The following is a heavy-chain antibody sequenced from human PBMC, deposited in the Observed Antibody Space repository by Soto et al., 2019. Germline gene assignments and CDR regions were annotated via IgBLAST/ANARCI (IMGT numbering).Heavy chain of an antibody. D-gene: IGHD3-10*01. Sequence: PGGSLRLSCAASGFTFSSYAMHWVRQAPGKGLEWVAVISYDGSNKYYADSVKGRFTISRDNSKNTLYLQMNSLRAEDTAVYYCARDGQVRGVIITLYYLDYWGQGTLVTVSS. CDR2: ISYDGSNK. CDR3: ARDGQVRGVIITLYYLDY. J-gene: IGHJ4*02. V-gene: IGHV3-30-3*01. CDR1: GFTFSSYA.